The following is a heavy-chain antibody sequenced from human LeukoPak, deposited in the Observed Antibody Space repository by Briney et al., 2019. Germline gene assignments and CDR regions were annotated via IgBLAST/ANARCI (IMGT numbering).Heavy chain of an antibody. V-gene: IGHV1-2*02. CDR2: VSPNNGGT. Sequence: ASVKVSCKASGYTFTAYYIHWVRQAPGQRLEWMGWVSPNNGGTNYAQKFQGRVTITADKSTSTAYMELSSLRSEDTAVYYCARGLFGYCSSTSCSNYYYYYMDVWGKGTTVTVSS. D-gene: IGHD2-2*03. CDR1: GYTFTAYY. J-gene: IGHJ6*03. CDR3: ARGLFGYCSSTSCSNYYYYYMDV.